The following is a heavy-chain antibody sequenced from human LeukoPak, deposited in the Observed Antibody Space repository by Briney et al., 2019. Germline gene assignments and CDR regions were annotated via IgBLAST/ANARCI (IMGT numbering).Heavy chain of an antibody. CDR2: LIPVFVTA. V-gene: IGHV1-69*13. J-gene: IGHJ4*02. CDR3: ARAGPPKRPVGLTTGCFDY. Sequence: SVKVSCKASGGTFSSYDISWVRQAPGQGLEWMVGLIPVFVTANYAQKFLGRVTITADESTRTVYLEVSSLRSEDTAVYYCARAGPPKRPVGLTTGCFDYWGQGTRVTVSS. D-gene: IGHD1-26*01. CDR1: GGTFSSYD.